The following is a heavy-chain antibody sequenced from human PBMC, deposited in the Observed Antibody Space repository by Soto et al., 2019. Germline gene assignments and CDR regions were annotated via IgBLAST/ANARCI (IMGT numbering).Heavy chain of an antibody. D-gene: IGHD2-15*01. CDR3: ARGSRLRRDPRYCSGGSCRRDGTYYFDY. J-gene: IGHJ4*02. CDR1: GGSFSGYY. Sequence: ASETLSLTCAVYGGSFSGYYWSWIRQPPGKGLEWIGEINHSGSTNYNPSLKSRVTISVDTSKNQFSLKLSSVTPADTAVYYCARGSRLRRDPRYCSGGSCRRDGTYYFDYWGQGTLVTVSS. V-gene: IGHV4-34*01. CDR2: INHSGST.